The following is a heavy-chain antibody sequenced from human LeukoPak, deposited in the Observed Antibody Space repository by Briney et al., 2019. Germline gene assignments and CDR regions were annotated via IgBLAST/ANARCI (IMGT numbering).Heavy chain of an antibody. CDR3: ATDDDSSGSFDY. J-gene: IGHJ4*02. Sequence: GASVKVSCKVSGYTLTELSMHWVRQAPGKGLEWMGGFDPEDGETIYAQKFQGRVTMTEDTSTDTAYMELGSLRSEDTAVYYCATDDDSSGSFDYWGQGTLVTVSS. V-gene: IGHV1-24*01. D-gene: IGHD3-22*01. CDR1: GYTLTELS. CDR2: FDPEDGET.